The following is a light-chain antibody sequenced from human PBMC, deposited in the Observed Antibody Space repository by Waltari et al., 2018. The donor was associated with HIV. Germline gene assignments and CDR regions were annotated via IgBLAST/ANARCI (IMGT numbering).Light chain of an antibody. CDR2: SRN. Sequence: QSVLTQTPSASGTPGHRVIVSCSGSSSNIGRHTVNWSQLLPGAAPRLLIHSRNQRPSGGPDRFSGSKSGASASLAISGLQSEDEADYYCAAWDDNLNGYVFGSGTKVTVL. CDR1: SSNIGRHT. V-gene: IGLV1-44*01. CDR3: AAWDDNLNGYV. J-gene: IGLJ1*01.